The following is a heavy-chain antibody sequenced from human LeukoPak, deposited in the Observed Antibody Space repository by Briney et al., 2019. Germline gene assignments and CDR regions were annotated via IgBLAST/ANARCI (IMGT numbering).Heavy chain of an antibody. J-gene: IGHJ4*02. CDR1: GVSISSSSYY. V-gene: IGHV4-39*01. CDR2: IYYSGST. Sequence: PSETLSLTCTVSGVSISSSSYYWGWIRQPPGKGLEWIGSIYYSGSTYYNPSLKSRVTISVDTSKNQFSLELSSVTAADTAVYYCARHGYYDSSGYYSSFDYWGQGTLVTVSS. D-gene: IGHD3-22*01. CDR3: ARHGYYDSSGYYSSFDY.